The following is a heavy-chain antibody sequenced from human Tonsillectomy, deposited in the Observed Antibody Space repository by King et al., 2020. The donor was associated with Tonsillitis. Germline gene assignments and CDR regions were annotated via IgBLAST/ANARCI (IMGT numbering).Heavy chain of an antibody. CDR2: IDGNGDRT. V-gene: IGHV3-23*04. J-gene: IGHJ4*02. CDR3: AKGWFLCESRG. D-gene: IGHD3-22*01. Sequence: VQLVESGGGLVQPGGSLRLSCAASGFTFSTYAMNWVRQAPGKGLEWVSTIDGNGDRTHYADSVKGRFTISRDNSKTTLYLQMNSLRAEDTAVYYCAKGWFLCESRGGGRGPLVTVSS. CDR1: GFTFSTYA.